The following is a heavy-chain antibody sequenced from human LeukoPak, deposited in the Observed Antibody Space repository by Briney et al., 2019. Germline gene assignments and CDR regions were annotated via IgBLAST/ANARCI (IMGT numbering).Heavy chain of an antibody. J-gene: IGHJ4*02. CDR2: ISDSGDYT. CDR1: GFTFSSYE. V-gene: IGHV3-23*01. D-gene: IGHD2-8*01. Sequence: GGSLRLSCAASGFTFSSYELYWVRQAPGQGLEWVSVISDSGDYTSYADSVRGRFTISRDNSRNTLYLQMISLRPEDTAVYYCAKDTSIGKYCTNGVCSPFDYWGKGTLVTVSS. CDR3: AKDTSIGKYCTNGVCSPFDY.